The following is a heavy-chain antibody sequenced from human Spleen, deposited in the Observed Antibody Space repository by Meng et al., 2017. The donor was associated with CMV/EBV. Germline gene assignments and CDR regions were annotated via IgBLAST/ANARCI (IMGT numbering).Heavy chain of an antibody. CDR3: ARGDESYYYNGFDV. D-gene: IGHD3-10*01. CDR2: INWKSGST. V-gene: IGHV3-20*04. CDR1: GFNFEEYG. J-gene: IGHJ6*02. Sequence: GGSLRLSCATSGFNFEEYGMSWVRQAPGKGLEWVSGINWKSGSTGYAESVKGRFTISRDNAKGSLYLQMNSLRAEDTALYYCARGDESYYYNGFDVWGQGTTVTVSS.